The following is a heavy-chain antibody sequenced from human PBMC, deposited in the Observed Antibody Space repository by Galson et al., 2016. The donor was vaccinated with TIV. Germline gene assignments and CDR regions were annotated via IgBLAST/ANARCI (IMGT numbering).Heavy chain of an antibody. CDR2: TIGNGGIT. D-gene: IGHD2-21*01. V-gene: IGHV3-20*01. CDR1: GFTFDDYG. Sequence: LRLSCAASGFTFDDYGMTWVRQVPGKGLEWVSDTIGNGGITDYADSVKGRFTISRDNAKNSLYLQLNSLRAEDTALYLCARHVTCGGDCYYFDYWGQGTLVTVSS. CDR3: ARHVTCGGDCYYFDY. J-gene: IGHJ4*02.